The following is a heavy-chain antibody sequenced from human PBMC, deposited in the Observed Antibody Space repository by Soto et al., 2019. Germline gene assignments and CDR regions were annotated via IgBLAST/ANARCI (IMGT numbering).Heavy chain of an antibody. V-gene: IGHV4-59*01. Sequence: KASETLSLTCIVSGGSISSNYWSWIRQPPGKGLEWIGYIYYTGSTNFNPSLKNRVIISVDTSKNQFSLKLSSVTAADTAVYYCARSYPNTIFGVVPSRGLDVWGQGTTVTVPS. J-gene: IGHJ6*02. CDR2: IYYTGST. CDR3: ARSYPNTIFGVVPSRGLDV. CDR1: GGSISSNY. D-gene: IGHD3-3*01.